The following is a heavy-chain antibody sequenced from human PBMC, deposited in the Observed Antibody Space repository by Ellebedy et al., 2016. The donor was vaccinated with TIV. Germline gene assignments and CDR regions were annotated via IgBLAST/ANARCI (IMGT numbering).Heavy chain of an antibody. CDR1: GYTFTGYY. CDR2: INPNSGGT. V-gene: IGHV1-2*02. Sequence: ASVKVSXXASGYTFTGYYMHWVRQAPGQGLEWMGWINPNSGGTNYAQKFQGRVTMTRDTSISTAYMELSRLRSDDTAVYYCARGGTTVTTVGDYWGQGTLVTVSS. D-gene: IGHD4-17*01. CDR3: ARGGTTVTTVGDY. J-gene: IGHJ4*02.